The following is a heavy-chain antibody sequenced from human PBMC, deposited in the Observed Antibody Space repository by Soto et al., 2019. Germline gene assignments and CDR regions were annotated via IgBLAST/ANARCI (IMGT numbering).Heavy chain of an antibody. V-gene: IGHV3-15*07. CDR1: GFIFSNAW. J-gene: IGHJ4*02. CDR2: VKSKTDGGTT. CDR3: TTHSYSSMAQ. D-gene: IGHD6-13*01. Sequence: EVQLVESGGDLVKPGGSLRLSCAASGFIFSNAWMSWVRQAPGKGREWVGRVKSKTDGGTTDYAAPVKGRFTISRDDSKNTLYLQMNSLKTEDTAVYYCTTHSYSSMAQWGQGTLVTVSS.